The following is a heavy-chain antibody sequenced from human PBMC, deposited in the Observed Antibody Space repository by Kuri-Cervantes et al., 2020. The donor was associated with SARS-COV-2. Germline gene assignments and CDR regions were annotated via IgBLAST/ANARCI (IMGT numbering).Heavy chain of an antibody. CDR3: ASSVRFTQYYYYYYMDV. CDR1: GGTFSSYA. V-gene: IGHV1-69*05. J-gene: IGHJ6*03. Sequence: SVKVSCKASGGTFSSYAISWVRQAPGQGLEWMGGIIPIFGTANYTQKFQGRVTITTDVSTSTAYMGLSSLRSEDTAVYYCASSVRFTQYYYYYYMDVWGKVTTVTVSS. CDR2: IIPIFGTA.